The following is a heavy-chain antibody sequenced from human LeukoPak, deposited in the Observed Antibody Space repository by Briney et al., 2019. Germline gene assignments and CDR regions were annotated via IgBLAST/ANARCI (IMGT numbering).Heavy chain of an antibody. J-gene: IGHJ6*02. V-gene: IGHV4-4*07. CDR1: GGSISSYY. CDR2: IYYSGST. Sequence: SETLSLTCTVSGGSISSYYWSWIRQPAGKGLEWIGSIYYSGSTYYNPSLKSRVTISVDTSKNQFSLKLSSVTAADTAVYYCARWDYYYYYGMDVWGQGTTVTVSS. CDR3: ARWDYYYYYGMDV.